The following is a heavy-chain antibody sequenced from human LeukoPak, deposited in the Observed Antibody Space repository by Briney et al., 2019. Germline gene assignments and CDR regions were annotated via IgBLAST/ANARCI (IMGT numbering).Heavy chain of an antibody. J-gene: IGHJ4*02. CDR2: IYYSGST. V-gene: IGHV4-59*01. CDR1: GGSISSYY. D-gene: IGHD2/OR15-2a*01. CDR3: AFGRSFYDY. Sequence: SETLSLTCTVSGGSISSYYWSWIRQPPGKGLEWIGCIYYSGSTNYNPSLKSRVTISVDTSKNQFSLKLSSVTAADTAVYYCAFGRSFYDYWGQGTLVTVSS.